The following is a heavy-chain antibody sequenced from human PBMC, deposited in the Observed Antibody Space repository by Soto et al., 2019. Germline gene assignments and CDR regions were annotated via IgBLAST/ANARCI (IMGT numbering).Heavy chain of an antibody. V-gene: IGHV3-64D*06. Sequence: GGSLRLSCSASGFTFSSYAMHWVRQAPGKGLEYVSAMSSNGGSTYYADSVKGRFTISRDNSKNTLYLQMSSLRAEDTAVYYCVKDPDAYHGYTPLWGQGTLVTVSS. CDR1: GFTFSSYA. CDR3: VKDPDAYHGYTPL. J-gene: IGHJ4*02. D-gene: IGHD5-12*01. CDR2: MSSNGGST.